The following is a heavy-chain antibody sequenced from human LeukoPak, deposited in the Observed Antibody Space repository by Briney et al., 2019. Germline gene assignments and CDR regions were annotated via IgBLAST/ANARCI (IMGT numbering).Heavy chain of an antibody. CDR2: IGTAGDT. CDR1: GLTFSSYD. Sequence: GGSLRLSCAASGLTFSSYDMHWVRQATGKGLEWVSAIGTAGDTYYPGSVKGRFTISRENAKNSLYLQMNSLRAGDTAVYYCARARGGSNWFDPWGQGTLVTVSS. D-gene: IGHD5-12*01. J-gene: IGHJ5*02. CDR3: ARARGGSNWFDP. V-gene: IGHV3-13*01.